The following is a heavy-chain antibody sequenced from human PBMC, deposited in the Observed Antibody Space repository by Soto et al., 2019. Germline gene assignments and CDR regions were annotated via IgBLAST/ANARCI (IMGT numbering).Heavy chain of an antibody. V-gene: IGHV4-59*08. CDR3: ARHRGGLLSWGSYRPYYFDY. CDR1: GGSISSYY. D-gene: IGHD3-16*02. Sequence: QVQLQESGPGLVKPSETLSLTCTVSGGSISSYYWSWIRQPPGEGLEWIGYIYYSGSTNYNPSLKSRVTISVDTSKNQFSLKLSSVTAADTAVYYCARHRGGLLSWGSYRPYYFDYWGQGTLVTVSS. J-gene: IGHJ4*02. CDR2: IYYSGST.